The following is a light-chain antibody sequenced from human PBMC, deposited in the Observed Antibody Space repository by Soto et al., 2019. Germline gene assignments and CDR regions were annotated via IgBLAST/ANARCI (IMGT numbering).Light chain of an antibody. CDR3: AVWDDSRSGPV. V-gene: IGLV1-47*02. Sequence: QSVLTQPPSASGTPGQWATIACSGSSSNIGSNYVYWYQQLPGTAPKFVIYGDNQRPSGVPDRFSGSKSGTSGSLAISGRRSEDEAVYYCAVWDDSRSGPVCGGGTPLTVL. J-gene: IGLJ2*01. CDR1: SSNIGSNY. CDR2: GDN.